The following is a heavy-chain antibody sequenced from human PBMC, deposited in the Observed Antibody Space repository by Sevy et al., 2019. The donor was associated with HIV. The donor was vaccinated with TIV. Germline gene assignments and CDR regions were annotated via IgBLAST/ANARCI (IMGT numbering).Heavy chain of an antibody. J-gene: IGHJ6*02. CDR1: GGSISSGDYY. D-gene: IGHD3-10*01. Sequence: SETLSLTCTVSGGSISSGDYYWSWIRQPPGKGLEWIGYIYYSGSTYYNPSLKSRVTISVDTSENQFSLKLSSVTAADTAVYYCARDRLPNGSAAWGLYGMDVWGQGTTVTVSS. V-gene: IGHV4-30-4*01. CDR3: ARDRLPNGSAAWGLYGMDV. CDR2: IYYSGST.